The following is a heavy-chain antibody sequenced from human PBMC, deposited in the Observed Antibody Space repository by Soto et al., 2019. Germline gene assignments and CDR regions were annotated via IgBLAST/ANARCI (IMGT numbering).Heavy chain of an antibody. CDR2: IWYDGSNK. D-gene: IGHD7-27*01. V-gene: IGHV3-33*01. J-gene: IGHJ6*02. CDR1: GFTFSSYG. CDR3: ARETGGRLYGMDV. Sequence: QVPLVESGGGVVQPGRSLRLSSAVSGFTFSSYGMHWVRQAPGKGLERVAVIWYDGSNKYYADSVKGRFTISRDDSKNTLYLQLSSLRAEDTAVYYCARETGGRLYGMDVWGQGTTVTVSS.